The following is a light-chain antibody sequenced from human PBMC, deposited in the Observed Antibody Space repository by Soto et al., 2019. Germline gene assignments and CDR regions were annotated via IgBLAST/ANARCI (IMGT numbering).Light chain of an antibody. CDR3: QQYDNLPRFT. CDR2: DAS. Sequence: DIQMTQSPSSLSASVGDRVTITCQASQDISNYLNWYQQKPGKAPKLLIYDASNLETGVPSRFSGSGSGTDFTLTISSLQHEDIATYYCQQYDNLPRFTFGPGTKVDIK. V-gene: IGKV1-33*01. J-gene: IGKJ3*01. CDR1: QDISNY.